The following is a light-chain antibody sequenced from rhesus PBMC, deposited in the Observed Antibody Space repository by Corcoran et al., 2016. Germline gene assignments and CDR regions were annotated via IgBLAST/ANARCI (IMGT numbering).Light chain of an antibody. V-gene: IGKV1-19*01. CDR2: YAS. Sequence: DIQMTQSPSSLAASVGDKVTITCHASLGISSWLAWYQQKQGKAPNTLIDYASILQSGVPSRFSGSGSGTDYTHTISSLQPEDCATYSCQQYDDLPYSFGQGTKVEI. CDR3: QQYDDLPYS. CDR1: LGISSW. J-gene: IGKJ2*01.